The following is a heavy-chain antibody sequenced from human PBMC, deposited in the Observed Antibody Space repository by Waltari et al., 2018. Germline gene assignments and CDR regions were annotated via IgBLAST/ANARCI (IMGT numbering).Heavy chain of an antibody. V-gene: IGHV1-69-2*01. CDR2: IDPEDGET. D-gene: IGHD2-2*01. CDR3: ARRSGHCDGTTCSAGWFDP. Sequence: EIRLLQSGAEVKKPGATVNISRQSSAHSLSDNYIHSLTQVPGKGLEWIGRIDPEDGETIYAEKFEDRVTLTADLATETAYLELSRLSSDDTATYYCARRSGHCDGTTCSAGWFDPWGQGTLVKVSS. J-gene: IGHJ5*02. CDR1: AHSLSDNY.